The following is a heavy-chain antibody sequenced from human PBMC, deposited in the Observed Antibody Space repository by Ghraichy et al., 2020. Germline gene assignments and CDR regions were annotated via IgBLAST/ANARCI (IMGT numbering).Heavy chain of an antibody. V-gene: IGHV3-53*01. CDR1: GFTVSSNY. CDR3: ARGPLGYFDL. CDR2: IYRAGYS. J-gene: IGHJ2*01. Sequence: GSLRLSCAASGFTVSSNYMSWVRQAPGKGLEWVSVIYRAGYSYYADSVKGQFTISRDNSKNTLFLQMNSLRAEDTAVYYCARGPLGYFDLWGRGTLVTVSS.